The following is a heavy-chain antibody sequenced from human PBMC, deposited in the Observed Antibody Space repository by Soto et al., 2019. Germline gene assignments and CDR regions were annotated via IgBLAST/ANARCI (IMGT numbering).Heavy chain of an antibody. CDR2: FDPEDGET. Sequence: GASVKVSCKVSGYTLTELSMHWVRQAPGKGLEWMGGFDPEDGETIYAQKFQGRVTMTEDTSTDTAYMELSSLRSEDTAVYYCATVYAEVGGYDYWGQGTLVTVSS. CDR3: ATVYAEVGGYDY. CDR1: GYTLTELS. V-gene: IGHV1-24*01. J-gene: IGHJ4*02. D-gene: IGHD1-26*01.